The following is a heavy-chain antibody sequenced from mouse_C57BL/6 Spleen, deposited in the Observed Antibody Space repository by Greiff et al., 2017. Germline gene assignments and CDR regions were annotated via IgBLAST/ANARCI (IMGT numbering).Heavy chain of an antibody. CDR2: IHPNSGST. CDR3: ARSSRSYWYCDV. D-gene: IGHD3-3*01. J-gene: IGHJ1*03. V-gene: IGHV1-64*01. Sequence: QVQLQQPGAELVKPGASVKLSCKASGYTFTSYWMHWVKQRPGQGLEWIGMIHPNSGSTNYNEKFKSKATLTVDKSSSTAYMQLSNLTSEDSAVYYCARSSRSYWYCDVWGTGTTVTVSS. CDR1: GYTFTSYW.